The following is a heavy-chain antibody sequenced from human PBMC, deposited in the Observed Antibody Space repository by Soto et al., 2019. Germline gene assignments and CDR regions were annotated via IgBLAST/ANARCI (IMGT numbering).Heavy chain of an antibody. Sequence: QVQLVESGGGVVQPGRSLRLSCAASGFTFSGYAMHWVRQAPGKGLEWVAVMSFDGTYKYYADSVKGRFTISRDNSKNTLYLQMNDLRPDDTDLYYWASGCDWNWHYSFKYWGQGTLVTVSS. CDR2: MSFDGTYK. V-gene: IGHV3-30-3*01. J-gene: IGHJ4*02. D-gene: IGHD1-7*01. CDR3: ASGCDWNWHYSFKY. CDR1: GFTFSGYA.